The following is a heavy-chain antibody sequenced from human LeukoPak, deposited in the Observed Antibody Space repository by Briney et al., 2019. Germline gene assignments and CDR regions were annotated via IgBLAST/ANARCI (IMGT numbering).Heavy chain of an antibody. CDR2: INTNTGNP. CDR1: GYTFTSYA. V-gene: IGHV7-4-1*02. Sequence: GASVKVSCKASGYTFTSYAMNWVRQAPGQGLEWMGWINTNTGNPTHAQGFTGRFVFSLDTSVSTAYLQISSLKAEDTAVYYCARGYSYGYTLSNYEGHYYYYYMDVWGKGTTVTVSS. J-gene: IGHJ6*03. D-gene: IGHD5-18*01. CDR3: ARGYSYGYTLSNYEGHYYYYYMDV.